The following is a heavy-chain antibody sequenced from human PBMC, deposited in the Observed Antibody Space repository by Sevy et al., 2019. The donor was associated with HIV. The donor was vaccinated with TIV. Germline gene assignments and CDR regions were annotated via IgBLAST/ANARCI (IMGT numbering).Heavy chain of an antibody. V-gene: IGHV3-7*04. Sequence: GGSLRLSCAASGFIFSNSWMGWVRQAPGRGLECVAAIKPDGSDKYYVDSVKGRFIVSRANAKNSLFLQMNSLRDEDRGFYYWGRGGGGHWGQGALVTVSS. J-gene: IGHJ4*02. CDR3: GRGGGGH. D-gene: IGHD3-16*01. CDR2: IKPDGSDK. CDR1: GFIFSNSW.